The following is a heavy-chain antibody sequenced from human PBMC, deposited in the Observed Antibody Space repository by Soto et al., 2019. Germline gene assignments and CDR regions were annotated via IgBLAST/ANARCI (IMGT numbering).Heavy chain of an antibody. V-gene: IGHV4-31*03. J-gene: IGHJ3*02. CDR2: IYYSGST. D-gene: IGHD3-22*01. Sequence: QVQLQESGPGLVKPSQTLSLTCTVSGGSISSGGYYWSWIRQHPGKGLEWIGYIYYSGSTYYNPYRKSRVTISVDTSKNQYSLKLSSVTAADTAVYYCARVTMIASGDAFDIWGQGTMVTVSS. CDR1: GGSISSGGYY. CDR3: ARVTMIASGDAFDI.